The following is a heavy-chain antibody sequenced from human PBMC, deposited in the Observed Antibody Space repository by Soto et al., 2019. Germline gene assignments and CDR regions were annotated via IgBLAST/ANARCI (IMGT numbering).Heavy chain of an antibody. CDR3: ARCPEPTLFGRWDPFGFPDFDY. CDR2: ISAYNGNT. V-gene: IGHV1-18*01. CDR1: GYTFTSYG. D-gene: IGHD3-3*01. Sequence: GASVKVSCKASGYTFTSYGISWVRQAPGQGLEWMGWISAYNGNTNYAQKLQGRVTMTTDTSTSTAYMELRSLRSDDTAVFYCARCPEPTLFGRWDPFGFPDFDYWGQGTLVTVSS. J-gene: IGHJ4*02.